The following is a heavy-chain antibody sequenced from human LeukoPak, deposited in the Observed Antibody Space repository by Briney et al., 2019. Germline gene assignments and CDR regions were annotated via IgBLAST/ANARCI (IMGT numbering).Heavy chain of an antibody. CDR3: ARYASGSGYFDY. Sequence: SETLSLTCTVSGGSISSGSYYWSWIRQPAGKGLEWIGRIYTSGSTNYNPSLKSRVTISVDTSKNQFSLKLSSVTAADTAVYYCARYASGSGYFDYWGQGTLVTVSS. V-gene: IGHV4-61*02. CDR2: IYTSGST. CDR1: GGSISSGSYY. J-gene: IGHJ4*02. D-gene: IGHD3-10*01.